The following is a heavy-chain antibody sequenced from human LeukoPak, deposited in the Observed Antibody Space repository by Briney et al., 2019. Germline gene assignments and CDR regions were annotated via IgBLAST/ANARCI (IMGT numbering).Heavy chain of an antibody. D-gene: IGHD1-26*01. CDR1: GFTFSTYT. CDR2: IDSSSTYM. CDR3: ARAQLVGATNHAFDI. Sequence: GGSLRLSCAASGFTFSTYTMNWVRQAPGKWLERVSSIDSSSTYMFSADSLKGRFTISRDNAKSSLYLHMNNLRADDTAVYYCARAQLVGATNHAFDIWGQGTMVTVSS. J-gene: IGHJ3*02. V-gene: IGHV3-21*01.